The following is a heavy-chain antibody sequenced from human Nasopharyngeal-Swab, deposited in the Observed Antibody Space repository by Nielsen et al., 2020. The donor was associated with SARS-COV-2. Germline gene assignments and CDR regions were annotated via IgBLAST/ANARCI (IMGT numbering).Heavy chain of an antibody. CDR3: AREDPIAVAGNLDY. J-gene: IGHJ4*02. Sequence: SLKISCAASGFTFDDYAMHWVRQAPGKGLEWVSGISWNSGSIGYADSVKGRFTISRDNAKNSLYLQMNSLRAEDTALYYCAREDPIAVAGNLDYWGQGTLVTVSS. CDR1: GFTFDDYA. D-gene: IGHD6-19*01. V-gene: IGHV3-9*01. CDR2: ISWNSGSI.